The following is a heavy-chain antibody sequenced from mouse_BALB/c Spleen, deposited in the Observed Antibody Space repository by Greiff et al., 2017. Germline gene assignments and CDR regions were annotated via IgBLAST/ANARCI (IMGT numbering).Heavy chain of an antibody. CDR1: EYEFPSHD. Sequence: DVKLVESGGGLVQPGESLKLSCESNEYEFPSHDMSWVRKTPEKRLELVAAINSDGGSTYYPDTMERRFIISRDNTKKTLYLQMSSLRSEDTALYYCARRYYRYEGAMDYWGQGTSVTVSS. V-gene: IGHV5-2*03. J-gene: IGHJ4*01. CDR2: INSDGGST. D-gene: IGHD2-14*01. CDR3: ARRYYRYEGAMDY.